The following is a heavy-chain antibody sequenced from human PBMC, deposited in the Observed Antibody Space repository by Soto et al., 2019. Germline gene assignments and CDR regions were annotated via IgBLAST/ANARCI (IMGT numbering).Heavy chain of an antibody. CDR3: TREVQPGVRREYDY. D-gene: IGHD1-1*01. V-gene: IGHV3-21*01. Sequence: EAHLVESGGGLVKPGGSLSLSCEAYAFPFGSHTMNWVRQAPGKGLEWVSSIDSGGSRTFYADTVKGRCTIPRDNAKNSLFLQMNSLRAEDTAVYFCTREVQPGVRREYDYWGQGTLVTVSS. CDR2: IDSGGSRT. J-gene: IGHJ4*02. CDR1: AFPFGSHT.